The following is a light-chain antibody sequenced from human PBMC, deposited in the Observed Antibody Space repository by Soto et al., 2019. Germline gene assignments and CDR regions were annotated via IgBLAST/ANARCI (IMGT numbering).Light chain of an antibody. V-gene: IGLV2-14*01. CDR3: SSFTSTSTLSNWV. Sequence: QSALTQPASVSGSPGQSITISCTGTSSDVGDYNYVSWYQQYPGKAPKLMIYEVSNRPSGISNRFSGSKSGNTASLTISGLQAEDEADYYCSSFTSTSTLSNWVFGGGTKLTVL. J-gene: IGLJ3*02. CDR1: SSDVGDYNY. CDR2: EVS.